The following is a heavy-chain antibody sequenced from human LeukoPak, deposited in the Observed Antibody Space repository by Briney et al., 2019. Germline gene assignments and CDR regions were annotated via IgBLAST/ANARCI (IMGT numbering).Heavy chain of an antibody. D-gene: IGHD6-19*01. CDR3: ATYSSGWWETLDY. V-gene: IGHV4-39*01. Sequence: PSETLSLTCTVSGGSISSSSYYWDWIRQPPGKGLEWIGSIYYSGSTYYNPSLKSRVTISVDTSKNQFSLKLSSVTAADTAVYYCATYSSGWWETLDYWGQGTLVTVSS. J-gene: IGHJ4*02. CDR1: GGSISSSSYY. CDR2: IYYSGST.